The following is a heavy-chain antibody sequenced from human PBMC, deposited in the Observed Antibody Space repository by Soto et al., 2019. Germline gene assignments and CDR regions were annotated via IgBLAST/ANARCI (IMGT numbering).Heavy chain of an antibody. CDR3: ATYPEIAVAAPGRDNDAFDI. D-gene: IGHD6-19*01. Sequence: GASVKVSCKASGYTFTSYDINWVRQATGQGLEWMGWMNPNSGNTGYAQKFQGRVTMTRNTSISTAYMELSSLRSEDTAVYYCATYPEIAVAAPGRDNDAFDIWGQGTMVTVSS. J-gene: IGHJ3*02. V-gene: IGHV1-8*01. CDR2: MNPNSGNT. CDR1: GYTFTSYD.